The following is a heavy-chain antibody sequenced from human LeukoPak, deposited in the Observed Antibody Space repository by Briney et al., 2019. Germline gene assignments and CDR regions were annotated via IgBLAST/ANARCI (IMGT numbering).Heavy chain of an antibody. CDR2: ISAYNGNT. D-gene: IGHD6-19*01. CDR3: ARSGKWLVLDRGLGGDY. J-gene: IGHJ4*02. Sequence: GASVKASCKASGYTFTGYYMHWVRQAPGQGLEWMGWISAYNGNTNYAQKLQGRVTMTTDTSTSTAYMELRSLRSDDTAVYYCARSGKWLVLDRGLGGDYWGQGTLVTVSS. V-gene: IGHV1-18*04. CDR1: GYTFTGYY.